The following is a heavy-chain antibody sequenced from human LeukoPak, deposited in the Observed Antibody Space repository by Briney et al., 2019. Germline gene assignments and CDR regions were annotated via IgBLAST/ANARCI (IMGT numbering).Heavy chain of an antibody. D-gene: IGHD1-14*01. CDR3: AREADTTTRYLDL. J-gene: IGHJ2*01. V-gene: IGHV1-69*06. Sequence: ASVKVSCKASGSSGDTFNSHGVSWVRQAPGQGLEWMGGIIPMFPTAQYSQKFQGRISISADKSTTTAYMELSGLTLEDTAVYFCAREADTTTRYLDLWGRGTLVIVSS. CDR1: GSSGDTFNSHG. CDR2: IIPMFPTA.